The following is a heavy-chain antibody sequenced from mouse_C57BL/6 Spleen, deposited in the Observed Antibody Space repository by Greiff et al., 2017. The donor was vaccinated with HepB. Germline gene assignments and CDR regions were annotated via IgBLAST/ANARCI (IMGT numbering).Heavy chain of an antibody. J-gene: IGHJ2*01. CDR2: ISDGGSYT. Sequence: EVKLMESGGGLVKPGGPLKLSCAASGFTFSSYAMSWVRQTPEKRLEWVATISDGGSYTYYPDNVKGRFTISRDNAKNNLYLQMSHLKSEDTAMYYCARGNFDYWGQGTTLTVSS. CDR1: GFTFSSYA. V-gene: IGHV5-4*03. CDR3: ARGNFDY.